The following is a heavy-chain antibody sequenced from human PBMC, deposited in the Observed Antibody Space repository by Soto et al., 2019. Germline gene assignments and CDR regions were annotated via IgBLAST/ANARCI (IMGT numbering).Heavy chain of an antibody. V-gene: IGHV3-48*02. CDR3: ARDKDYSIDY. CDR1: GFTFSRFS. CDR2: ISSTGNTI. Sequence: EVQLVESGGGLVQPGGSLRLSCAASGFTFSRFSLNWVRQAPGKGLEGVSYISSTGNTIYYADSVTGRFTISRDLAKNSLYLQLNNLRDEDTAVYYCARDKDYSIDYWGQGTLVTVSS. J-gene: IGHJ4*02. D-gene: IGHD4-4*01.